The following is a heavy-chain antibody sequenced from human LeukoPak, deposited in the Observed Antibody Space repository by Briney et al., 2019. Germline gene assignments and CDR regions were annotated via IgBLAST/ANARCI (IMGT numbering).Heavy chain of an antibody. Sequence: ASVKVSCKASGYTFTSYGISWVRQAPGQGLEWMGWISAYNGNTNYAQKLQGRVTMTTDTSTSTAYMELRSLRSDDTAVYYCARVPPWVTMIVVESALDYWGQGTLVTVSS. D-gene: IGHD3-22*01. V-gene: IGHV1-18*01. CDR2: ISAYNGNT. J-gene: IGHJ4*02. CDR3: ARVPPWVTMIVVESALDY. CDR1: GYTFTSYG.